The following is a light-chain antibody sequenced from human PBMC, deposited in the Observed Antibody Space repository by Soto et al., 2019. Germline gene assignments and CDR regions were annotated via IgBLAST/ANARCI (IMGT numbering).Light chain of an antibody. Sequence: DIQMTQSPSSLSASVGDRVTITCRASQSISSWLAWYQQKPGKAPKLLIYAASSLESGVPSRFSGSGSGTEFTLTISSLQPDDFATYYCQQYNSYWGTFGQGTKVDIK. CDR2: AAS. CDR3: QQYNSYWGT. V-gene: IGKV1-5*01. J-gene: IGKJ1*01. CDR1: QSISSW.